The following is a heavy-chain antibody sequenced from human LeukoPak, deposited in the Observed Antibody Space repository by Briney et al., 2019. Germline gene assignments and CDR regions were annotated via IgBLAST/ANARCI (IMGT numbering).Heavy chain of an antibody. D-gene: IGHD5-24*01. J-gene: IGHJ4*02. CDR2: IIPIYGTA. Sequence: ASVKVSCKASVGTFSSYAISWVRQAPGQGLEWMGGIIPIYGTANYAQKFQGRVTITADESTSTAYMELSSLRSEDTAVYYCTRRDGYNFPFDYWGQGTLVTVSS. V-gene: IGHV1-69*13. CDR3: TRRDGYNFPFDY. CDR1: VGTFSSYA.